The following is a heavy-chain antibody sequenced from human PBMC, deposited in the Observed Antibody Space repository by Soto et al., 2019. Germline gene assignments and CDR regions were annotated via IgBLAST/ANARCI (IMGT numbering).Heavy chain of an antibody. V-gene: IGHV4-34*12. Sequence: QVHLQQWGAGLLKPSGTLSLTCTVSGGSFTEAYWTWVRQSPGRGLEWIGEVFHAGNTNYNPSLKSRVTCSLDTAKNQFSLRRTSVTAADSAVYYCARAPRELLAEGPLFLYYYYGFDVWGQGTTVIVSS. J-gene: IGHJ6*02. CDR2: VFHAGNT. CDR1: GGSFTEAY. CDR3: ARAPRELLAEGPLFLYYYYGFDV. D-gene: IGHD1-7*01.